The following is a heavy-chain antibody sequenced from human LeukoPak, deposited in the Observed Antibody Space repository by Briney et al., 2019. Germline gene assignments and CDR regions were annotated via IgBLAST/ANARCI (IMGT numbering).Heavy chain of an antibody. J-gene: IGHJ6*03. D-gene: IGHD3-10*01. CDR2: IYYSGST. Sequence: SETLSLTCAVYGGSFSGYYWSWIRQPPGKGLEWIGYIYYSGSTNYNPSLKSRVTISVDTSKNQFSLKLSSVTAADTAVYYCARVLVVRGVIITSYYMDVWGKGTTVTISS. CDR1: GGSFSGYY. V-gene: IGHV4-59*01. CDR3: ARVLVVRGVIITSYYMDV.